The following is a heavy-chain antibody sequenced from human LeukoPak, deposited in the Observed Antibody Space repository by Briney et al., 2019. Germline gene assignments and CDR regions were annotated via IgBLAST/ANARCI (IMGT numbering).Heavy chain of an antibody. CDR1: GGSITSYY. D-gene: IGHD6-6*01. V-gene: IGHV4-59*01. Sequence: SETLSLTCTVSGGSITSYYWSWIRQHPGKGLEWIGYISYSRSTNYNPSLKSRATMSLDTSKNQFSLNLNSVTAADTAVYYCARGERPGCDYWGQGTLVTVSS. J-gene: IGHJ4*02. CDR3: ARGERPGCDY. CDR2: ISYSRST.